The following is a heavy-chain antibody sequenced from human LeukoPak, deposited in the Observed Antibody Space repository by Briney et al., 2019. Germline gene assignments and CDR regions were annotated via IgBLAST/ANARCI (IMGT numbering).Heavy chain of an antibody. CDR1: GGSISSHY. V-gene: IGHV4-59*11. CDR3: ARTGEDSSSYHFDY. CDR2: IYYSGST. J-gene: IGHJ4*02. D-gene: IGHD6-6*01. Sequence: PSETLSLTCTVSGGSISSHYWSWIRQPPGKGLEWIGYIYYSGSTNYNPSLKSRVTISVDTSKNQFSLKLSSVTAADTAVYYCARTGEDSSSYHFDYWGQETLSPSPQ.